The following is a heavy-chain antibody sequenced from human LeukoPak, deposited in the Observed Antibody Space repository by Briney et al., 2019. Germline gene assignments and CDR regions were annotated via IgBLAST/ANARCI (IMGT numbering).Heavy chain of an antibody. V-gene: IGHV3-48*03. CDR1: GFTFSNYD. CDR2: IGSSGSTK. Sequence: GGSLRLSCAASGFTFSNYDMHWVRQAPGKGLEWVSYIGSSGSTKYYADSVKGRFTISRDNAENSLYLQMISLRAEDTAVYYCASFSDYWGQGNLVTVSS. J-gene: IGHJ4*02. CDR3: ASFSDY.